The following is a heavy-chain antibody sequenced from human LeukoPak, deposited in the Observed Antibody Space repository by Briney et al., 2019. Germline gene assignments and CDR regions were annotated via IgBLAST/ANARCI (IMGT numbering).Heavy chain of an antibody. V-gene: IGHV1-69*05. Sequence: GASVKVSCXASGGTFSSYAISWVRQAPGQGLEWMEGIIPIFGTANYAQKFQGRVTITTDESTSTAYMELSSLRSEDTAVYYCAREGLTYYYDSSGYSDEPLFDYWGQGTLVTVSS. J-gene: IGHJ4*02. CDR2: IIPIFGTA. CDR3: AREGLTYYYDSSGYSDEPLFDY. CDR1: GGTFSSYA. D-gene: IGHD3-22*01.